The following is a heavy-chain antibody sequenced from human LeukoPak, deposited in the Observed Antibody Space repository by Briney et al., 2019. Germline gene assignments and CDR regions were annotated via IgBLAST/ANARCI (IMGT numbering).Heavy chain of an antibody. V-gene: IGHV1-2*02. CDR1: GYTFTGYY. D-gene: IGHD2-2*01. CDR2: INPNSGGT. CDR3: ARDPRSYGYCSSTSCPGGY. J-gene: IGHJ4*02. Sequence: AASVKVSCKASGYTFTGYYMHWVRQAPGQGLEWMGWINPNSGGTNYAQKFQGRVTMTRDTSISTAYVELSRLRSDDTAVYYCARDPRSYGYCSSTSCPGGYWGQGTLVTVSS.